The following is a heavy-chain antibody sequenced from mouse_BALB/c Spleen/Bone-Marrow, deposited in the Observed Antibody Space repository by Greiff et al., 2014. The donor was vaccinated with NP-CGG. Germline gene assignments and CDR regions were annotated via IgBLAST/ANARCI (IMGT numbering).Heavy chain of an antibody. CDR1: GFPFRSYA. D-gene: IGHD2-4*01. CDR2: ISSGISYT. Sequence: EVKLMESGGGLVKPGGSLKFSCAASGFPFRSYAMSWVRQTPEKRLEWVATISSGISYTYYPDSVKGRFTISRDNATNTLYLQMSSLRSEDTTMYYCARHYDYWAWFASWGQRTTITVSA. V-gene: IGHV5-9-1*01. J-gene: IGHJ3*01. CDR3: ARHYDYWAWFAS.